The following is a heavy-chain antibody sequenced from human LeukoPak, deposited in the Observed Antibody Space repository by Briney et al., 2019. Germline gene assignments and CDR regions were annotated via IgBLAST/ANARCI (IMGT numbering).Heavy chain of an antibody. CDR1: GYTFTSYY. CDR3: AREGVARCSSTSCYHAFDI. Sequence: GASVKVSCKASGYTFTSYYMHWVRQAPGQGLEWMGIINPSGGSTSYAQKFQGRVTMTRDTSTSTVYMELSSLRSEDTAVYYCAREGVARCSSTSCYHAFDIRGQGTMVTVSS. D-gene: IGHD2-2*01. CDR2: INPSGGST. V-gene: IGHV1-46*01. J-gene: IGHJ3*02.